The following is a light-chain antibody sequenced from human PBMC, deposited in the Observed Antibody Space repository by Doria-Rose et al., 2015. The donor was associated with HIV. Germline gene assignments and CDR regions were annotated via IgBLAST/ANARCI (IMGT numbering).Light chain of an antibody. CDR2: DES. V-gene: IGKV3-20*01. CDR3: HQYGTSWT. J-gene: IGKJ1*01. Sequence: TQSPGTLSLSPGERATLSSRASQSLSSTYLAWYQQKPGQAPSLLIYDESTRATGIPDRFSASGSGTDFTLTINRLEPEDFALYYCHQYGTSWTFGQGTKVEI. CDR1: QSLSSTY.